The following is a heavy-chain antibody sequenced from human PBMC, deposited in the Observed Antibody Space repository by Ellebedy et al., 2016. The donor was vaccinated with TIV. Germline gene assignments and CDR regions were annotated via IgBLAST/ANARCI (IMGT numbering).Heavy chain of an antibody. CDR1: GYSFTSYW. V-gene: IGHV5-51*01. J-gene: IGHJ3*02. Sequence: GESLKISXKGSGYSFTSYWIGWVRQMPGKGLEWMGIIYPGDSDTRYSPSFQGQVTISADKSISTAYLQWSSLKASDTAMYYCARQGYSGSYYDAFDIWGQGTMVTVSS. CDR3: ARQGYSGSYYDAFDI. CDR2: IYPGDSDT. D-gene: IGHD1-26*01.